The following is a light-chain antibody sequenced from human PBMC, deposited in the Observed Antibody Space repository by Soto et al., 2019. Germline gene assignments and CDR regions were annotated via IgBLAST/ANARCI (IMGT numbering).Light chain of an antibody. CDR2: AAS. CDR1: QGLRND. Sequence: ALQMTQSPSSLSASVGDRVTITCRASQGLRNDVGWSQHQPGKAPTLLIYAASSLQSGVPSRFSGSGSVTDFTLTISSLQHDDFETYYCLSDYNYPCTFGQGTKVESK. J-gene: IGKJ1*01. CDR3: LSDYNYPCT. V-gene: IGKV1-6*01.